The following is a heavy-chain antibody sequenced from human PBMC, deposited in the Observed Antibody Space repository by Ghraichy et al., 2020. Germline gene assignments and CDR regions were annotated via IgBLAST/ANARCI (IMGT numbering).Heavy chain of an antibody. J-gene: IGHJ4*02. CDR3: ATNFGGNAGPFNY. CDR1: GLSFENYY. V-gene: IGHV3-11*06. Sequence: GGSLRLSCAASGLSFENYYISWVRQTPGKGLEWVVYISSSGAYTDYADSVKGRFTISRDNAKSSLYLQMNSLRAADTAVYYCATNFGGNAGPFNYWGQGTLVTVSS. CDR2: ISSSGAYT. D-gene: IGHD4-23*01.